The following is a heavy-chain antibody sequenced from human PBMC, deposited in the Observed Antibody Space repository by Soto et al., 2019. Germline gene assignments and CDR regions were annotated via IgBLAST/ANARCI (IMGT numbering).Heavy chain of an antibody. CDR2: VDPSESYT. D-gene: IGHD5-18*01. CDR1: GYRFLTHC. J-gene: IGHJ4*01. CDR3: TGQNWEKGTATILDF. V-gene: IGHV5-10-1*01. Sequence: GESLKISCKGVGYRFLTHCISWVRQTPGKGLGGVGRVDPSESYTYYGPSFRGHDTVSADRSTDTAYLQWSSLKAADTAIYYCTGQNWEKGTATILDFWGQGTLVTVSS.